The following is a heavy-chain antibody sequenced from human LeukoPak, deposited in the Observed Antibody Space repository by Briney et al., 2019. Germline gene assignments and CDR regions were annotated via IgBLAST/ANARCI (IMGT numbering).Heavy chain of an antibody. D-gene: IGHD3-22*01. CDR2: INAGNGNT. V-gene: IGHV1-3*01. Sequence: ASVKVSCKASGGTFSSYAISWVRQAPGQRLEWMGWINAGNGNTKYSQKFQGRVTITRDTSASTAYMELSSLRSEDTALYYCARGGGYDSSGYEPFDYYYGMDVWGQGTTVTVSS. CDR3: ARGGGYDSSGYEPFDYYYGMDV. CDR1: GGTFSSYA. J-gene: IGHJ6*02.